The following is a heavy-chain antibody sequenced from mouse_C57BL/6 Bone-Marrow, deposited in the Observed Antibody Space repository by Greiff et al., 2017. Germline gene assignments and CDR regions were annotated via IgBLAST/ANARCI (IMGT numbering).Heavy chain of an antibody. D-gene: IGHD2-3*01. J-gene: IGHJ2*01. Sequence: EVQLQESGAELVRPGASVKLSCPASGFNIKDDYIHWVKQRPEQGLEWIGWIDPEIGDTEYASTFQGKSTITSDPSSNTAYLPLSSLTSEDTAVYYCSSFDGNYFDFWGQGTPLTVAS. V-gene: IGHV14-4*01. CDR1: GFNIKDDY. CDR2: IDPEIGDT. CDR3: SSFDGNYFDF.